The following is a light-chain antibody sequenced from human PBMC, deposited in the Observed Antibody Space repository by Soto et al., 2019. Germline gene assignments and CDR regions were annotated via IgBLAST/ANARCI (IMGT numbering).Light chain of an antibody. Sequence: SVLAQPASVSGSPGQSITISCTGTSSDVGGYNYVSWYQQHPGKAPKLMIYDVSNRPSGVSNRFSGSKYGNTASLTISGLQAEDEADYYCSSYTSSSTYVFGTGTKVTVL. CDR3: SSYTSSSTYV. V-gene: IGLV2-14*01. CDR1: SSDVGGYNY. CDR2: DVS. J-gene: IGLJ1*01.